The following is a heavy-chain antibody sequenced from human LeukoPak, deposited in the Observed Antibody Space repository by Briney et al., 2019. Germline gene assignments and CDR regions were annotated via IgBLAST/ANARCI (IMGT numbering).Heavy chain of an antibody. J-gene: IGHJ4*02. D-gene: IGHD5-18*01. CDR3: ARLRGYSYGGGY. Sequence: PSETLSLTCTVSGGSITSSSYYWGWLRQPPGKGLEWIGSIYYSGSTYYNPSLKSRVTISVDTSKNQFSLKLSSVTAADTAVYYCARLRGYSYGGGYWGQGTLVTVSS. CDR2: IYYSGST. CDR1: GGSITSSSYY. V-gene: IGHV4-39*01.